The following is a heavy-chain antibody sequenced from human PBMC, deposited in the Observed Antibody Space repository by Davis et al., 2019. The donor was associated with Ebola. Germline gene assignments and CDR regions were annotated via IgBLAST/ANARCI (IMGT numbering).Heavy chain of an antibody. CDR3: ARGNNYVLDY. D-gene: IGHD3-10*02. Sequence: ASVKVSCKASGYTFIDHCIHWVRQAPGQGLEWMGRIISNSGETHYAQQFQGRVTMTRDTSTNTAYMELSRLRSDDTAVYYCARGNNYVLDYWGQGTLVTVSS. V-gene: IGHV1-2*06. J-gene: IGHJ4*02. CDR1: GYTFIDHC. CDR2: IISNSGET.